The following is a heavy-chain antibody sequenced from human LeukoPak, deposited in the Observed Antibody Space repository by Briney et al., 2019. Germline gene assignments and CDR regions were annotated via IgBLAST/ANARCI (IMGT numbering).Heavy chain of an antibody. V-gene: IGHV3-21*01. CDR3: ARKGYSSAYYFDY. Sequence: GGSLRLSCAASGFTFSSYSMNWVRQAPGKGLEWVSSISSSSSYIYYADSVKGRFTISRDSAKNSLYLQMNSLRAEDTAVYYCARKGYSSAYYFDYWGQGTLVTVSS. CDR1: GFTFSSYS. D-gene: IGHD6-6*01. CDR2: ISSSSSYI. J-gene: IGHJ4*02.